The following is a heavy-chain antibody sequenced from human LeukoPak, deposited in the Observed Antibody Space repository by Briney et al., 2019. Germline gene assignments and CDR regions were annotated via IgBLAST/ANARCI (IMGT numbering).Heavy chain of an antibody. CDR2: IYYSGSI. J-gene: IGHJ4*02. CDR1: GGSISTYY. Sequence: PSETLSLTCTVSGGSISTYYWSWIRQPPGKGLEWIGYIYYSGSINYNPSLKSRVTISVDTSKNQFSLKLSSVTATDTAVYYCARSRGYSYGTTFLDYWGQGTLVTVSS. V-gene: IGHV4-59*08. D-gene: IGHD5-18*01. CDR3: ARSRGYSYGTTFLDY.